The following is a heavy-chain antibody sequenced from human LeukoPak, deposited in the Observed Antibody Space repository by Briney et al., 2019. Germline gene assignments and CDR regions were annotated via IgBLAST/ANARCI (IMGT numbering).Heavy chain of an antibody. D-gene: IGHD3-10*01. CDR1: GFTFTYYA. Sequence: GGSLRLSRAASGFTFTYYAMHWVRQAPGKGLHWVAVVSNDGDIQDYTDSVKDRFIISRDDSKNTVYLQMNSLTVDDTAMYYCARGPDPVVRGPRRAFDLWGQGTMVTVSS. J-gene: IGHJ3*01. V-gene: IGHV3-30-3*01. CDR3: ARGPDPVVRGPRRAFDL. CDR2: VSNDGDIQ.